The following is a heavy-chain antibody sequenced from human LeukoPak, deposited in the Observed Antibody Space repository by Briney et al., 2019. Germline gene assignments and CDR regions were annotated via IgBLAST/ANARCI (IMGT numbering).Heavy chain of an antibody. D-gene: IGHD2-2*01. CDR3: ARDPLGYCSSTRCYVDAFDI. CDR1: GGTFSSYS. V-gene: IGHV1-69*05. CDR2: IIPIFGTP. Sequence: SVKVSCKASGGTFSSYSISWVRQAPGQGLEWMGGIIPIFGTPNYAQKFRGRVTITTDDSTNTAYMELRSLRSEDTAVYYCARDPLGYCSSTRCYVDAFDIWGQGTMVTVSS. J-gene: IGHJ3*02.